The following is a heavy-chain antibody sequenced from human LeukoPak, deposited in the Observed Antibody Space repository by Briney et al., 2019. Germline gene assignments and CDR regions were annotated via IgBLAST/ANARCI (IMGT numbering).Heavy chain of an antibody. CDR2: IYYSGST. Sequence: PSETLSLTCTVSGGSISSSSYYWGWIRQPPGKGLEWIGNIYYSGSTYYNPSLKSRVTISVDTSKDQFSLKLTSVTAADTAVYYCARWYSNTWKYYFDYWGQGTLVTVSS. D-gene: IGHD6-13*01. CDR3: ARWYSNTWKYYFDY. J-gene: IGHJ4*02. V-gene: IGHV4-39*01. CDR1: GGSISSSSYY.